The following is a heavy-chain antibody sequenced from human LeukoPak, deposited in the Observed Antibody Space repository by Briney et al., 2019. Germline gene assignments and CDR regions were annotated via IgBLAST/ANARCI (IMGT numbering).Heavy chain of an antibody. Sequence: SETLSLTCTVSGGSISSYYWSWIRQPPGKGLEWIGYIYTSGSTNYNPSLKSRVTISVDTSKNQFSLKLSSVTAADTAVYYCARHRYSNYDYFDYWGQGTLVTVSS. CDR2: IYTSGST. V-gene: IGHV4-4*09. CDR1: GGSISSYY. J-gene: IGHJ4*02. D-gene: IGHD4-11*01. CDR3: ARHRYSNYDYFDY.